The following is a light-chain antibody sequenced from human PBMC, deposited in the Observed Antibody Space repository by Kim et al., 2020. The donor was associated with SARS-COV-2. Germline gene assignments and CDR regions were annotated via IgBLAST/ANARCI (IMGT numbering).Light chain of an antibody. Sequence: EIVLTQSPATLSLSPGERATLSCRASQSVNSNLAWYQQKPGQAPRLLIYDASNRATGIPARFSGSGSGTDFTLTISSLEPEDFAVYYCHQRNNWPLTFGGGTKVDIK. CDR2: DAS. J-gene: IGKJ4*01. CDR1: QSVNSN. V-gene: IGKV3-11*01. CDR3: HQRNNWPLT.